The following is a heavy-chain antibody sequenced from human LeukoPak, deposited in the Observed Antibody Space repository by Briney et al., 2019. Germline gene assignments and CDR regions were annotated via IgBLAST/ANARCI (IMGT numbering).Heavy chain of an antibody. CDR3: ARELWFVNAPGSWLDP. Sequence: SETLSLTCTVSGDSISSGDYSWSWIRQPSGKGLEWIGYIFHSGSSYYNPSLRSRVTISVDRSRNQFSLRLTSVTAADTAVYYCARELWFVNAPGSWLDPWGQGTLVTVSS. CDR2: IFHSGSS. D-gene: IGHD3-10*01. V-gene: IGHV4-30-2*01. CDR1: GDSISSGDYS. J-gene: IGHJ5*02.